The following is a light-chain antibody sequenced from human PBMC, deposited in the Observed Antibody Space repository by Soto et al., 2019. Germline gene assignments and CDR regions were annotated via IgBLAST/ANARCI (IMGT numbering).Light chain of an antibody. V-gene: IGLV2-14*01. CDR3: SSFSSAIAFV. Sequence: QSALTQPASLSASPGQSITISCTGTSSDIGAYNYISWYQQHPGKAPKLMIYEVTNRPSGISNRFSGSRSGNTASLSISGLQAEDEADYYCSSFSSAIAFVFGTGTKVTVL. CDR1: SSDIGAYNY. J-gene: IGLJ1*01. CDR2: EVT.